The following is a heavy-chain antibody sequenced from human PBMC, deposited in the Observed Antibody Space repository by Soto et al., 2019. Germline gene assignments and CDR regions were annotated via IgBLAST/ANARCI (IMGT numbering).Heavy chain of an antibody. Sequence: PSETLSLTCAFYGGSFDDFYWSWVRQSPGKGLEWVGEISHDGGTNYSPSLASRVSISVDTSKNQFSLHLRSVTAADTGLYYCARGQLVWYGDLTPYHRDMELWGQGTTVTVSS. D-gene: IGHD3-10*01. CDR2: ISHDGGT. V-gene: IGHV4-34*01. CDR3: ARGQLVWYGDLTPYHRDMEL. J-gene: IGHJ6*02. CDR1: GGSFDDFY.